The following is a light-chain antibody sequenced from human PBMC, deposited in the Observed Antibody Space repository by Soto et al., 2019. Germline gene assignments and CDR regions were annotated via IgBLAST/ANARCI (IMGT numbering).Light chain of an antibody. CDR3: QQYNNWPPNT. CDR2: GTS. J-gene: IGKJ5*01. Sequence: EIVMTQAPAILSVSPGERATLSCRASQSVTTNLAWYQQKPGQAPSLLIYGTSLRATGIPARFSGSGSGTEFTLTISSLQSEDFAVYYCQQYNNWPPNTFGQGTRLEIK. CDR1: QSVTTN. V-gene: IGKV3-15*01.